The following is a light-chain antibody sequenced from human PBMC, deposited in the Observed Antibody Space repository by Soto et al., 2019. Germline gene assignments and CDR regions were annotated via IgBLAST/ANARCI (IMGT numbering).Light chain of an antibody. J-gene: IGKJ1*01. Sequence: DIQMTQSPSTLSASVGDRVTITCRASQSNNSWLAWYQQKPGRAPKLLIYKASSLESGVPSRFSGSGSGTEFTLTISSLQPDDFATYYCQQYNGYSQTFGQGTKVDIK. CDR1: QSNNSW. V-gene: IGKV1-5*03. CDR3: QQYNGYSQT. CDR2: KAS.